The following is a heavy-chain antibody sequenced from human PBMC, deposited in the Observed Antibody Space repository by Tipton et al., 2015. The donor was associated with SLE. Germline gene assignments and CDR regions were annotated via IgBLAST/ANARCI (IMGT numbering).Heavy chain of an antibody. Sequence: QSGAEVKKPGASVRVSCKASGYTFTTYGISWVRQAPGQGLEWMGWISTYNGSTNYAQKLQGRVTMTSDTSTSTAYMELRSLRSDDTAIYYCARVRVDTAMGVFDFWGQGTLVTVSS. D-gene: IGHD5-18*01. V-gene: IGHV1-18*01. CDR3: ARVRVDTAMGVFDF. CDR2: ISTYNGST. J-gene: IGHJ4*02. CDR1: GYTFTTYG.